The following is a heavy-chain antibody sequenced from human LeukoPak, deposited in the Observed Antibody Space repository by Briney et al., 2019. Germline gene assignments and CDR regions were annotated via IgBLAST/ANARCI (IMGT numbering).Heavy chain of an antibody. CDR2: ISYDGSNK. Sequence: GGSLRLSCAAPGFTFSSYAMHWVRQAPGKGLEWVAVISYDGSNKYYADSVKGRFTISRDNSKNTLYLQMNSLRAEDTAVYYCARDSSSWVKYPGPQDPRGNDAFDIWGQGTMVTVSS. D-gene: IGHD2-2*01. V-gene: IGHV3-30*04. CDR3: ARDSSSWVKYPGPQDPRGNDAFDI. J-gene: IGHJ3*02. CDR1: GFTFSSYA.